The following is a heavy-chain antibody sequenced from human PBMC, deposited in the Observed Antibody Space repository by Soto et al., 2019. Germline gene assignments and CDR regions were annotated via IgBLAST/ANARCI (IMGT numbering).Heavy chain of an antibody. CDR1: GFTFSSYA. D-gene: IGHD2-15*01. Sequence: GGSLRLSCSASGFTFSSYAMHWVRQAPGKGLEYVSAISSNGGSTYYADSVKGRFTISRDNSKNTLYLQMSSLRAEDTAVYYCVKGSRGAYWGMDVWGQGTTVTVSS. J-gene: IGHJ6*02. CDR2: ISSNGGST. CDR3: VKGSRGAYWGMDV. V-gene: IGHV3-64D*08.